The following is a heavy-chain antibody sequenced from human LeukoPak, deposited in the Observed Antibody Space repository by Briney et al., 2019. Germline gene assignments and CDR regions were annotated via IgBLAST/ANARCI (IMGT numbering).Heavy chain of an antibody. CDR1: GGSISSYY. Sequence: PSETLSLTCTVSGGSISSYYWSWIRQPPGKGLEWIGSIYYSGSTYYNPSLKSRATISVDTSKNQFSLKLSSVTAADTAVYYCARQARRWLQQEAYWGQGTLVTVSS. CDR3: ARQARRWLQQEAY. CDR2: IYYSGST. V-gene: IGHV4-59*05. J-gene: IGHJ4*02. D-gene: IGHD5-24*01.